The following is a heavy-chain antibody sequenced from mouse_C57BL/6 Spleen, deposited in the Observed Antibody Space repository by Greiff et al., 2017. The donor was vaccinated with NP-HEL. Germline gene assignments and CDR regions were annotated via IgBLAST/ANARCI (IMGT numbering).Heavy chain of an antibody. J-gene: IGHJ3*01. CDR2: IYPGSGST. CDR1: GYTFTSYW. D-gene: IGHD1-1*01. CDR3: ARSGDYYGSSYYPAWFAY. V-gene: IGHV1-55*01. Sequence: QVQLQQPGAELVKPGASVKMSCKASGYTFTSYWITWVKQRPGQGLEWIGDIYPGSGSTNSPYVFKSKATLTVDTSSSTAYMQLSSLTSEDSAVYYCARSGDYYGSSYYPAWFAYWGQGTLVTVSA.